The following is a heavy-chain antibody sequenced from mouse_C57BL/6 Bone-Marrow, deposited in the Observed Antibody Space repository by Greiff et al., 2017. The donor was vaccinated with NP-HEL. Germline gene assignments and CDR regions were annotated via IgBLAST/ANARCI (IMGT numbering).Heavy chain of an antibody. J-gene: IGHJ2*01. CDR2: IHPNSGST. CDR3: ASYYGSIPLGY. Sequence: QVQLKQPGAELVKPGASVKLSRKASGYTFTSYWMHWVKQRPGQGLEWIGMIHPNSGSTNYNEKFKSKATLTVDKSSSTAYMKLSSLTSEDSAVYYFASYYGSIPLGYWGQGTTLTVSS. V-gene: IGHV1-64*01. D-gene: IGHD1-1*01. CDR1: GYTFTSYW.